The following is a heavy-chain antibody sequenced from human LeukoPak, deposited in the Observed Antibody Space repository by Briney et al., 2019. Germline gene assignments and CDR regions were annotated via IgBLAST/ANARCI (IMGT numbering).Heavy chain of an antibody. Sequence: GESLKTSCKGSGYSFTNYWVGWVRQMPGKGLEWMGIIYPGDSDTRYSPSFQGQVTISADKSISTAYLQWSSLKASDTAMYYCARQLVVVAATSYYYYYGMDVWGQGTTVTVSS. CDR1: GYSFTNYW. V-gene: IGHV5-51*01. CDR2: IYPGDSDT. CDR3: ARQLVVVAATSYYYYYGMDV. D-gene: IGHD2-15*01. J-gene: IGHJ6*02.